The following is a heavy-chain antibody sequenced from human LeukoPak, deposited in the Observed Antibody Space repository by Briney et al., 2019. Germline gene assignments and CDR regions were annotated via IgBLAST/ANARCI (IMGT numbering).Heavy chain of an antibody. CDR2: IKGDGSST. D-gene: IGHD1-26*01. Sequence: PGGSLRLACAASGFTFSSYWMHGVRQAPGKGLVWVSRIKGDGSSTTYADSVKGRFTISRDNAKNTLYLQMNSLRAEDTAVYYCARDAGGSPDYWGQGTLVTVSS. V-gene: IGHV3-74*01. J-gene: IGHJ4*02. CDR3: ARDAGGSPDY. CDR1: GFTFSSYW.